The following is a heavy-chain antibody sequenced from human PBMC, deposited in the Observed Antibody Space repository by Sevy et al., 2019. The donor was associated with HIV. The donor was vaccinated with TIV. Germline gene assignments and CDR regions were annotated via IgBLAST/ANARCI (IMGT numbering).Heavy chain of an antibody. V-gene: IGHV1-2*06. CDR1: GYTFTGYY. D-gene: IGHD3-10*01. Sequence: ASVKVSCKASGYTFTGYYMHWVRQAPGQGLEWMGRLNPNSGGTNYAQKFQGRVTMTRDTSISTAYMELSRLRSDDTAVYYCARIRWFGELSLGVWGQRTLVTVSS. J-gene: IGHJ4*02. CDR3: ARIRWFGELSLGV. CDR2: LNPNSGGT.